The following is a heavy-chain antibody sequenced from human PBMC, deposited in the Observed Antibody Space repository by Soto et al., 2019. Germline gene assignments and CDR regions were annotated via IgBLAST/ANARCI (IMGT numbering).Heavy chain of an antibody. CDR1: GGTFSSYA. V-gene: IGHV1-69*01. J-gene: IGHJ5*02. CDR3: ARVTSMVRGVIDNWFDP. D-gene: IGHD3-10*01. Sequence: QVPLVQSGAEVKKPGSSVTVSCKASGGTFSSYAIHWVRQAPGPGLEWMGGIIPVYGPAKYAQRFQGRVTITADESTTTVYMALPSLTSQDTAVYYCARVTSMVRGVIDNWFDPWGHGTLVTVSS. CDR2: IIPVYGPA.